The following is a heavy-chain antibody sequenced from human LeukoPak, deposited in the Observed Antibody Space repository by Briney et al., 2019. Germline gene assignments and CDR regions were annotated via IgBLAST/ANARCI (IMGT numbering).Heavy chain of an antibody. D-gene: IGHD3-3*01. Sequence: SQTLSLTCAVSGGSISSGGYSWSWIRQPPGKGLEWIGYTYHSGSTYYNPSLKSRVTISVDRSKNQFSLKLSSVIAADTAVYYCARAQRFVDYWGQGTLVTVSS. V-gene: IGHV4-30-2*01. J-gene: IGHJ4*02. CDR2: TYHSGST. CDR1: GGSISSGGYS. CDR3: ARAQRFVDY.